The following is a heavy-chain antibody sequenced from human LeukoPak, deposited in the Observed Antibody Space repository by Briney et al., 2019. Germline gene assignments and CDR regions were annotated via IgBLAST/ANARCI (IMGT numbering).Heavy chain of an antibody. V-gene: IGHV1-69*04. J-gene: IGHJ4*02. CDR3: ARVGIYSYGDNFDY. D-gene: IGHD5-18*01. CDR1: GANFSTSS. CDR2: VIPTLEIA. Sequence: SVKVSCKVSGANFSTSSFSWVRQAPGQGLEWMGRVIPTLEIANYAQKFQGRVTITTDESTSTAYMELSSLRSEDTAVYYCARVGIYSYGDNFDYWGQGTLVTVSS.